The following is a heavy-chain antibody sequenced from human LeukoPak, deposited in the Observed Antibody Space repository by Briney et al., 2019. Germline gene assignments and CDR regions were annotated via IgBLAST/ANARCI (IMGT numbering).Heavy chain of an antibody. CDR1: GGSFSGYY. CDR2: INHSGST. J-gene: IGHJ6*02. D-gene: IGHD3-10*01. CDR3: ARGLGSGSAYAMDV. Sequence: SETLSLTCAVYGGSFSGYYWSWRRQPPGRGLEWIGEINHSGSTNYNPSLKSRVTISVDTSKNQFSLKLSSVTAADTAVYYCARGLGSGSAYAMDVWGQGTTVTVSS. V-gene: IGHV4-34*01.